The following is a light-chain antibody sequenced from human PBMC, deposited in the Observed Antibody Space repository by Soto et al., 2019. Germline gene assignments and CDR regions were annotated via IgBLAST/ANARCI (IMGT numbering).Light chain of an antibody. CDR2: NAS. CDR3: LQHNSYPPT. CDR1: QSVSSNY. V-gene: IGKV3-20*01. Sequence: EIVLTQSPGTLSLSPGERATLSCRASQSVSSNYLAWYQQKPGQAPRLLIYNASSRATGIPVRFSGSGSRTDFTLTITSLQPEDFATYYCLQHNSYPPTFGQGTKVDIK. J-gene: IGKJ1*01.